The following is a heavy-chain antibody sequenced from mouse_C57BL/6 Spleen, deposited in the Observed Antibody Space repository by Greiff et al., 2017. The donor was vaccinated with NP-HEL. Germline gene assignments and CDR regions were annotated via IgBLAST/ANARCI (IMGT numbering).Heavy chain of an antibody. J-gene: IGHJ1*03. D-gene: IGHD1-1*01. Sequence: VQLQQSGPELVKPGASVKISCKASGYAFSSSWMNWVKQRPGKGLEWIGRIYPGDGDTNYNGKFKGKATLTADKSSSTAYMQLSSLTSEDSAVYFCARAFTTVVATERYFDVWGTGTTVTVSS. CDR1: GYAFSSSW. V-gene: IGHV1-82*01. CDR2: IYPGDGDT. CDR3: ARAFTTVVATERYFDV.